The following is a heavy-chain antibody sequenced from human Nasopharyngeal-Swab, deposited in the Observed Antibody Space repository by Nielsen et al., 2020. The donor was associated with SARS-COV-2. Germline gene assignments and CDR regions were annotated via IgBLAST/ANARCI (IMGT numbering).Heavy chain of an antibody. V-gene: IGHV4-34*01. CDR3: ARGSTYYYDSSGYYYYYYGMDV. CDR2: INHSGST. Sequence: SQTLSLTCAVYGGSFSGYYWSWIRQPPGKGPEWIGEINHSGSTNYNPSLKSRVTISVDTSKNQFSLKLSSVTAADTAVYYCARGSTYYYDSSGYYYYYYGMDVWGQGTTVTVSS. CDR1: GGSFSGYY. D-gene: IGHD3-22*01. J-gene: IGHJ6*02.